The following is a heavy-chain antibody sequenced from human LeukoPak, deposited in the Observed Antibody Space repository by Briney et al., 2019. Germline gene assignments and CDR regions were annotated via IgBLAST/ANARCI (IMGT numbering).Heavy chain of an antibody. CDR2: TRNKANSYTT. J-gene: IGHJ6*03. D-gene: IGHD2-2*01. CDR3: ARRGIVVVPAAMYRYYYYYMDV. V-gene: IGHV3-72*01. Sequence: PGGSLRLSCAASGFTFSDHYMDWVRQAPGKGLEWVGRTRNKANSYTTEYAASVKGRFTISRDDSKNSLYLQMNSLKTEDTAVYYCARRGIVVVPAAMYRYYYYYMDVWGKGTTVTVSS. CDR1: GFTFSDHY.